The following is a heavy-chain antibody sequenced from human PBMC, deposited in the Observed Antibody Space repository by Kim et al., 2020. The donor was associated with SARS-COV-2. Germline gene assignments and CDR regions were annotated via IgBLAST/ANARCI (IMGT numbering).Heavy chain of an antibody. CDR1: GFTFSSYG. CDR3: AREIPVGATSFGMDV. Sequence: GGSLRLSCEASGFTFSSYGMHWVRQAPGKGLEWVAVIWYDGSNKYYADSVKGRFTISRDSSKNTLYLQMNSLRAEDTAVYYCAREIPVGATSFGMDVWGQGTTVTVSS. V-gene: IGHV3-33*01. J-gene: IGHJ6*02. CDR2: IWYDGSNK. D-gene: IGHD1-26*01.